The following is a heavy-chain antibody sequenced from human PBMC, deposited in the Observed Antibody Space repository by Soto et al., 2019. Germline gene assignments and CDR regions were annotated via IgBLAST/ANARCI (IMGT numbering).Heavy chain of an antibody. J-gene: IGHJ4*02. CDR3: ARGQEGVVATH. D-gene: IGHD2-15*01. Sequence: QVQLQQWGAGXXXXSXTXSLTCAVXGGSFXGYYWSWVRQPPGKGLEWIGEIKDGGSTNYSPSLRSRVTISADTSKKQFSLKVTSVTAADTAVYYCARGQEGVVATHWDQGTLVTVSS. CDR1: GGSFXGYY. CDR2: IKDGGST. V-gene: IGHV4-34*01.